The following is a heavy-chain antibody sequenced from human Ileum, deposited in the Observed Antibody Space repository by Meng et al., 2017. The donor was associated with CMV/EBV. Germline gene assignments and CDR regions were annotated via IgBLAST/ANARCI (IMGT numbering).Heavy chain of an antibody. Sequence: LRLSCAVSGFGINDNYMSWVRQAPGQRPEWLTVIYTSGLTFYADSVKGRFTTSRDISKNTFYLQMTSLRVDDTAVYYCAGRRHFFDFWGQGTLVTVSS. CDR3: AGRRHFFDF. CDR1: GFGINDNY. J-gene: IGHJ4*02. CDR2: IYTSGLT. D-gene: IGHD1-26*01. V-gene: IGHV3-53*01.